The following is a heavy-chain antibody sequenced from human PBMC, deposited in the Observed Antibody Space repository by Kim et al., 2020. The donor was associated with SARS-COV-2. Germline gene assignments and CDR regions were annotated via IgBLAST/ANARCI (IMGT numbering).Heavy chain of an antibody. CDR3: ARGHVAVAGTGYSGALDYYDS. D-gene: IGHD6-19*01. J-gene: IGHJ4*02. Sequence: SETLSLSCSVYGGSFGTYFWSWIRQSPGKGLEWIGHTIHRDSANYNPSLRSRVTISIDTSKNLFSLNLRSVTAADTALYFCARGHVAVAGTGYSGALDYYDSWGRGTLAT. V-gene: IGHV4-34*01. CDR1: GGSFGTYF. CDR2: TIHRDSA.